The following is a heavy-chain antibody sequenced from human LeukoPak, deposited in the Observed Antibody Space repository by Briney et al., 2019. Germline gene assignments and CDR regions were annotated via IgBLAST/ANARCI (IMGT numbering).Heavy chain of an antibody. J-gene: IGHJ4*02. Sequence: PSETLSLTCAVYGGSFSGYYWGWIHQPPGKGLEWIGSTYYSGSTYYNPSLKSRVTISVDTSKNQFSLKLSSVTAADTAVYYCAIRLGELSFMIGFVDYWGQGTLVTVSS. CDR3: AIRLGELSFMIGFVDY. D-gene: IGHD3-16*02. CDR2: TYYSGST. V-gene: IGHV4-39*01. CDR1: GGSFSGYY.